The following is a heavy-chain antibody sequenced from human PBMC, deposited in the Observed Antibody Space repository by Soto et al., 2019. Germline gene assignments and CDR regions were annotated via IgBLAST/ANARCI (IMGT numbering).Heavy chain of an antibody. CDR1: GGSFSGYY. D-gene: IGHD3-3*01. CDR3: ARLGVDFWSGYHFDY. V-gene: IGHV4-34*01. J-gene: IGHJ4*02. CDR2: INHSGST. Sequence: SETLSLTCAVYGGSFSGYYWSWIRQPPGKGLEWIGEINHSGSTNYNPSLKSRVTISVDTSKNQFSLKLSSVTAADTAVYYCARLGVDFWSGYHFDYWGQGTLVTVSS.